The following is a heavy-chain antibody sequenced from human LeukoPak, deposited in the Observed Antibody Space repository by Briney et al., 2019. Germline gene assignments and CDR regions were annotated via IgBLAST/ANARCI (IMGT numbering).Heavy chain of an antibody. V-gene: IGHV3-53*03. D-gene: IGHD2-2*01. Sequence: PGGSLRLSCAVSGLTDSYNYMGWVRQPPGKGPELVSVIETGGTTYYADSVKGRFTISRDNSKNTLYPQMNSLRAEDTAVYYCAKGRGYCSSTSCSTVAARGAFDIWGQGTMVTVSS. CDR1: GLTDSYNY. J-gene: IGHJ3*02. CDR3: AKGRGYCSSTSCSTVAARGAFDI. CDR2: IETGGTT.